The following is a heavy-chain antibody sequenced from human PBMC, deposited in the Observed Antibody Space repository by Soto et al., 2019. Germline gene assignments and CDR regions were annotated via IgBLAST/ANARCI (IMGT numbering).Heavy chain of an antibody. CDR1: GGSISSYY. D-gene: IGHD1-26*01. CDR2: IYYSGST. CDR3: AVKRIVIGGYWYFDL. J-gene: IGHJ2*01. V-gene: IGHV4-59*01. Sequence: QVQLQESGPGLVKPSETLSLTCTVSGGSISSYYWTWIRQPPGKGLEWIGYIYYSGSTNYNPSLKSRVSMSVDTSKNLLSLKLSSVTAADTALYYCAVKRIVIGGYWYFDLWGRGTLVTVSS.